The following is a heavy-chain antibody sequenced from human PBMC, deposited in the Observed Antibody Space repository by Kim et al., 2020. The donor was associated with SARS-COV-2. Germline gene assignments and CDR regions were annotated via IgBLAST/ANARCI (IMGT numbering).Heavy chain of an antibody. J-gene: IGHJ4*02. Sequence: KHYADAGKDRITISRDNAKNSLYLQMNSLRAEDTAVYYCARENGGSDSGWGQGTLVTVSS. V-gene: IGHV3-21*01. CDR3: ARENGGSDSG. D-gene: IGHD1-26*01. CDR2: K.